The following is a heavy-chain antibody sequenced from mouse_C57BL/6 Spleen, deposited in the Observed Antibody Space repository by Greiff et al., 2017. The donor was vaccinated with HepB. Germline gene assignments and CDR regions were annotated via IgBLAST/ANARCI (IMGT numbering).Heavy chain of an antibody. CDR1: GYTFTSYT. Sequence: QVQLQQSGAELARPGASVKMSCKASGYTFTSYTMHWVKQRPGQGLEWIGYINPSSGYTKYNQKFKDKATLTADKSSSTAYMQLSSLTSEDSAVYYCARSLSYYGSTYYFDYWGQGTTLTVSS. V-gene: IGHV1-4*01. CDR3: ARSLSYYGSTYYFDY. CDR2: INPSSGYT. D-gene: IGHD1-1*01. J-gene: IGHJ2*01.